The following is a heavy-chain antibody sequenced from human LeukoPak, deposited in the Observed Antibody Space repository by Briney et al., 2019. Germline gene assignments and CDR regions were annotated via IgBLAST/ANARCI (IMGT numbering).Heavy chain of an antibody. J-gene: IGHJ3*02. D-gene: IGHD2-2*01. CDR1: GYSFSSYW. CDR2: IYPGDSDT. CDR3: AITTLKVVPAAIPKVGYNAFDI. V-gene: IGHV5-51*01. Sequence: GESLKISCKGSGYSFSSYWIGWVRQMPGKGLEWMGIIYPGDSDTRYSPSFQGQVTISADKSITTAYLQWSSLKASDTAMYYCAITTLKVVPAAIPKVGYNAFDIWGQGTMVTVSS.